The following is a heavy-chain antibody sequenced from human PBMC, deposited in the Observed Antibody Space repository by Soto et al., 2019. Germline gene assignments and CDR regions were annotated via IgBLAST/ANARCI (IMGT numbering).Heavy chain of an antibody. CDR2: ISYDGSNK. J-gene: IGHJ2*01. Sequence: QVQLVESGGGVVQPGRSLRLSCAASGFTFSSYAMHWVRQAPGKGLEWVAVISYDGSNKYYADSVKGRFTISRDNSKNTLYLQMNSLRAEDTAVYYCARDGPQEELVPAAPSWYFDLWGRGTLVTVSS. V-gene: IGHV3-30-3*01. CDR3: ARDGPQEELVPAAPSWYFDL. CDR1: GFTFSSYA. D-gene: IGHD2-2*01.